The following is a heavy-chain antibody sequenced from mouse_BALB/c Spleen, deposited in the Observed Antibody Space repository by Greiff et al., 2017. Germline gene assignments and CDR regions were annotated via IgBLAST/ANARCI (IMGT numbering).Heavy chain of an antibody. D-gene: IGHD2-3*01. V-gene: IGHV1-63*02. Sequence: QVQLKESGAELVRPGTSVKISCKASGYTFTNYWLGWVKQRPGHGLEWIGDIYPGGGYTNYNEKFKGKATLTADTSSSTAYMQLSSLTSEDSAVYFCARDYDGYYVRFAYWGQGTLVTVSA. CDR3: ARDYDGYYVRFAY. J-gene: IGHJ3*01. CDR1: GYTFTNYW. CDR2: IYPGGGYT.